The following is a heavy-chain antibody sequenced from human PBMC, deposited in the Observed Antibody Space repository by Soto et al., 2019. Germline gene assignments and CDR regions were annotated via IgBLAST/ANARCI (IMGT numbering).Heavy chain of an antibody. CDR1: GGSISSGGYY. D-gene: IGHD3-10*01. J-gene: IGHJ3*02. CDR2: IYYSVST. CDR3: ARDRGSGSYLAFDI. Sequence: SETLSLTCTVSGGSISSGGYYWSWIRQHPGKGLAWIGYIYYSVSTYYNPSLKSRVTISVDTSKNQFSLKLSSVTAADTAVYNCARDRGSGSYLAFDIWGQGTMVTVSS. V-gene: IGHV4-31*03.